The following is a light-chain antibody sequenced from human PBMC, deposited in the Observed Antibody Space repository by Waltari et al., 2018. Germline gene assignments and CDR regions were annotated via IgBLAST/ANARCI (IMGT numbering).Light chain of an antibody. CDR2: GAS. CDR3: QQYDISPLT. CDR1: QTVRTTY. Sequence: EIVLTQSPGTLSLSPGERATLSCRASQTVRTTYLAWYQQKPGQAPTLLIYGASSRATGIPDRFSGSGSGTGFSLTISSLEPEDCAVYYCQQYDISPLTFGGGTKVEIK. V-gene: IGKV3-20*01. J-gene: IGKJ4*01.